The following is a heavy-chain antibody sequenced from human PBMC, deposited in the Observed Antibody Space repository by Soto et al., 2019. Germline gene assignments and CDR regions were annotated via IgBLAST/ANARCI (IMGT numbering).Heavy chain of an antibody. CDR1: GGSISSYY. CDR2: IYTSEST. Sequence: SETLSLTCTVSGGSISSYYCSCIRQPAGKVMEWIGRIYTSESTNYSPSLKSRVTMSVDTSKNQFSLKLSSVTAADTAVYYCARNGAIIAAADYGMDVWGQGTTVTVSS. V-gene: IGHV4-4*07. J-gene: IGHJ6*02. CDR3: ARNGAIIAAADYGMDV. D-gene: IGHD6-13*01.